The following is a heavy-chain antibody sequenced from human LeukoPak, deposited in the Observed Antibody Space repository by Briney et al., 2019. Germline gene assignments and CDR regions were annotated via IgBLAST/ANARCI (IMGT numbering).Heavy chain of an antibody. CDR2: IYYSGST. CDR3: ARDKPGQYCSSTSCYTFDAFDI. D-gene: IGHD2-2*02. V-gene: IGHV4-59*01. J-gene: IGHJ3*02. Sequence: SETLSLTCTVSGGSISSYYWSWVRQPPGKGLEWIGYIYYSGSTNYNPSLKSRVTISVDTSKSQSSLKLSSVTAADTAVYYCARDKPGQYCSSTSCYTFDAFDIWGQGTMVTVSS. CDR1: GGSISSYY.